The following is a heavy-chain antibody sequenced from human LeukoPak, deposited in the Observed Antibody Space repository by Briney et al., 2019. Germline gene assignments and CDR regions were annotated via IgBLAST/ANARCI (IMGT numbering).Heavy chain of an antibody. J-gene: IGHJ4*02. V-gene: IGHV3-30*04. CDR3: AIRLLLWFGELLFPPDY. CDR1: GFTFSSYA. Sequence: GRSLRLSCAASGFTFSSYAMHWVRQAPGKGLEWVAVISYDGSNKYYADSVKGRFTISRDNSKNTLYLQMNSLRAEDTAVYYCAIRLLLWFGELLFPPDYWGQGTLVTVSS. CDR2: ISYDGSNK. D-gene: IGHD3-10*01.